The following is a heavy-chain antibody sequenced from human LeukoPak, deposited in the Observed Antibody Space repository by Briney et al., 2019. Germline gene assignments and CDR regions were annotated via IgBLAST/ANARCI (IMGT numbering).Heavy chain of an antibody. D-gene: IGHD3-10*01. V-gene: IGHV3-23*01. CDR3: AKGHNSPYYYGSGNLWDY. CDR1: GFTFSSYA. J-gene: IGHJ4*02. Sequence: GGSLRLSCAASGFTFSSYAMSWVRQAPGKGLEWVSAISGSGGSTYYADSVKGRFTISRDSSKNTLYLQMNSLRAEDTAVYYCAKGHNSPYYYGSGNLWDYWGQGTLVTVSS. CDR2: ISGSGGST.